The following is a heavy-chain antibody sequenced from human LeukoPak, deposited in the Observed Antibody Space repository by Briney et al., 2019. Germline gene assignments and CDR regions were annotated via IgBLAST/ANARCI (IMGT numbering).Heavy chain of an antibody. CDR2: IQPDGSRT. D-gene: IGHD4-23*01. J-gene: IGHJ4*02. CDR3: ARALRGNRDS. V-gene: IGHV3-74*01. Sequence: GGSLRLSCAASGFTFSTYWVHWVRQAPGKGLVWVPRIQPDGSRTDYAASVKGRFTISRDNAKNTLSLQMNSLRAEDTAVYFCARALRGNRDSWGLGTLVSVSS. CDR1: GFTFSTYW.